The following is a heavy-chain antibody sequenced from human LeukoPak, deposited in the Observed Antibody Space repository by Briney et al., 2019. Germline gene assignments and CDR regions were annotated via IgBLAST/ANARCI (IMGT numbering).Heavy chain of an antibody. CDR3: NWGKRNYDFWRNDAFDI. J-gene: IGHJ3*02. CDR2: IYSGGST. CDR1: GFTVSSNY. Sequence: SGGSLRLSCAASGFTVSSNYMSWVRQAPGKGLEWVSVIYSGGSTYYADSVKGRFTISRDNSKNTLYLQMNSLRAEDTAVYYCNWGKRNYDFWRNDAFDIWGQGTMVTVSS. V-gene: IGHV3-53*01. D-gene: IGHD3-3*01.